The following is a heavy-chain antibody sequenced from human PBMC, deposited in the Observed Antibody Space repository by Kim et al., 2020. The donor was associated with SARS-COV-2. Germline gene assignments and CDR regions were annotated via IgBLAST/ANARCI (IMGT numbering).Heavy chain of an antibody. CDR1: GFTFSSYA. J-gene: IGHJ6*03. Sequence: GGSLRLSCAASGFTFSSYAMHWVRQAPGKGLEWVADISYDGSNKYYADSVKGRFTISRDNSKNTLYLQMNSLRAEDTAVYYCARDQYSSSPARHIDYYYYYMDVWGKGTTVTVSS. CDR2: ISYDGSNK. D-gene: IGHD6-6*01. V-gene: IGHV3-30-3*01. CDR3: ARDQYSSSPARHIDYYYYYMDV.